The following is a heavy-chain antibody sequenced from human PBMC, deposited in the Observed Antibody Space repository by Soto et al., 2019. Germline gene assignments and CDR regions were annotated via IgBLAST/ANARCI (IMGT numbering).Heavy chain of an antibody. CDR3: ARDSDTAMVHFDY. Sequence: PGGSLRLSCAASGFTFSSYGMHWVRQAPGKGLEWAAVIWYDGSNKYYADSVKGRFTISRDNSKNTLYLQMNSLRAEDTAVYYCARDSDTAMVHFDYWGQGTLVTVSS. CDR2: IWYDGSNK. D-gene: IGHD5-18*01. CDR1: GFTFSSYG. J-gene: IGHJ4*02. V-gene: IGHV3-33*01.